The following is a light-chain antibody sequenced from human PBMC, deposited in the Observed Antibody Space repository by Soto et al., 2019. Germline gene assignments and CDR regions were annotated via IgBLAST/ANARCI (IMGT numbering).Light chain of an antibody. CDR1: SSNIGAGYD. CDR2: GNS. Sequence: QSVLTQPPSVSGAPGQRVTISCTGSSSNIGAGYDIHWYQQLPGAAPKLLISGNSNRPSGVPDRFSGSKSGPSASLAIAGLQAEDEADYYCQSYDTSLSGSVFGGGTKLTVL. V-gene: IGLV1-40*01. CDR3: QSYDTSLSGSV. J-gene: IGLJ2*01.